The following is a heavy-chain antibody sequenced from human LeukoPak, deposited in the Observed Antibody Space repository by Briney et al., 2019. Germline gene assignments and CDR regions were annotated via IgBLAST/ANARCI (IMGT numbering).Heavy chain of an antibody. CDR1: GGTFSSYA. V-gene: IGHV1-69*13. Sequence: SVKVSCKASGGTFSSYAISWVRQAPGQGLEWMGGIIPIFGTANYAQKFQGRVTITADESTSTAYTELSSLRSEDTAVYYCARGAPRITIFGVVTYFDYWGQGTLVTVSS. D-gene: IGHD3-3*01. CDR2: IIPIFGTA. J-gene: IGHJ4*02. CDR3: ARGAPRITIFGVVTYFDY.